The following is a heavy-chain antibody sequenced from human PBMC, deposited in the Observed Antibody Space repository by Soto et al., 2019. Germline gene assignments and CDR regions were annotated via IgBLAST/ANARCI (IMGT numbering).Heavy chain of an antibody. Sequence: SVKVSCKASGFTFTSSAMQRVRQARGQRLEWIGWIVVGSGNTNYAQKFQERVTITRDMSTSTAYMELSSLRSEDTAVYYCAAAVDTAMAPDYWGQGTLVTVSS. CDR3: AAAVDTAMAPDY. V-gene: IGHV1-58*02. J-gene: IGHJ4*02. CDR1: GFTFTSSA. CDR2: IVVGSGNT. D-gene: IGHD5-18*01.